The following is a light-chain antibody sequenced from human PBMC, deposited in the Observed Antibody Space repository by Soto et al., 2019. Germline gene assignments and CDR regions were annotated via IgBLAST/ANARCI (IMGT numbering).Light chain of an antibody. CDR2: GAS. CDR3: QHYSNWPPET. CDR1: QTVSSK. J-gene: IGKJ1*01. Sequence: EIVMTQSPAILSVSPGERATLSCRASQTVSSKLAWYQQKRGQAPRLLIFGASTRAAGVPARFSGSGSGTEFTLTISSLQSEDSAVYYCQHYSNWPPETFGQGTKVEIK. V-gene: IGKV3-15*01.